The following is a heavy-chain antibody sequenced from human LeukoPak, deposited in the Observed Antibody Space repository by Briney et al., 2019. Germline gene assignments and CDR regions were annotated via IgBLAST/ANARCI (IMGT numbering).Heavy chain of an antibody. Sequence: SETLSLTCTVSGGSINNYYWNWIRQPAGKGLQWIGRINTSGKTDYDPSLMSRVTMSVDTSKSQFSLDLSSVTAADTAVYYCARDRYSAGWYGDQYFFDSWGRGTLVTVSA. CDR2: INTSGKT. CDR1: GGSINNYY. V-gene: IGHV4-4*07. CDR3: ARDRYSAGWYGDQYFFDS. J-gene: IGHJ5*01. D-gene: IGHD6-19*01.